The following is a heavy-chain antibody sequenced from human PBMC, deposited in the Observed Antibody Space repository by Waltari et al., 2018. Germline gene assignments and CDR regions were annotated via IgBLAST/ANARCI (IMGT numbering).Heavy chain of an antibody. CDR2: IFHSGRT. CDR3: ARASVVGTDY. J-gene: IGHJ4*02. CDR1: GGSISSAAYY. V-gene: IGHV4-31*03. Sequence: QVQLQESGPGLVKPSRTLSLTCTVSGGSISSAAYYWSWIRQHPVKGLEWIGYIFHSGRTYYNPSLESRLIMSVDTSKNQFSLNLNSVTAADTAVYYCARASVVGTDYWGQGTLVTVSS. D-gene: IGHD2-15*01.